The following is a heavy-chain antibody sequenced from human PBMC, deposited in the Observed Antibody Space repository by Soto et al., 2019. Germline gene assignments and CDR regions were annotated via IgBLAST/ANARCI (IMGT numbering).Heavy chain of an antibody. Sequence: EVQLVESGGGLVQPGGSLRLSCAASGFTFSSYSMNWVRQAPGKGLEWVSYISSSSSTIYYADSVKGRFTISRDNAKNSLYLQMNSLRDEDTAEYYCARGEGDYVWGSYRTYNWFDPWGQGTLVTVSS. CDR1: GFTFSSYS. CDR2: ISSSSSTI. CDR3: ARGEGDYVWGSYRTYNWFDP. J-gene: IGHJ5*02. V-gene: IGHV3-48*02. D-gene: IGHD3-16*02.